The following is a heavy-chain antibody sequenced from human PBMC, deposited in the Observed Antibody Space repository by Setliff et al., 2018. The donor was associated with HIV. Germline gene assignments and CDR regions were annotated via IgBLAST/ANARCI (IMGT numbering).Heavy chain of an antibody. D-gene: IGHD3-16*02. Sequence: SETLSLTCTVSGDSLTSGAYYWNWVRQHPGKGLEWIGYIFYSGNSYYNPSLKSRVTMSVDTSKNEFSLKLSSVTAADTAVYYCARAAPYYDYVWGSYRHFDYWGQGTLVTVSS. J-gene: IGHJ4*02. CDR2: IFYSGNS. CDR1: GDSLTSGAYY. CDR3: ARAAPYYDYVWGSYRHFDY. V-gene: IGHV4-31*03.